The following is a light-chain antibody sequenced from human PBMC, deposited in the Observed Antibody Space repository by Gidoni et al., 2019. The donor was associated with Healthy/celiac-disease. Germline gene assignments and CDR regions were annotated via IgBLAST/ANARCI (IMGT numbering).Light chain of an antibody. CDR3: MQSLQTPRT. CDR2: WGS. CDR1: QSLLPSNGYNY. J-gene: IGKJ1*01. V-gene: IGKV2-28*01. Sequence: DIVMTQSPLSLPVTPGEQAAISCRSSQSLLPSNGYNYLDWYLQKPGQSPQLLIYWGSNLSSGVPDRFSGSGSGTDFTLKISRVEAEDVGVYYCMQSLQTPRTFGQGTKVEIK.